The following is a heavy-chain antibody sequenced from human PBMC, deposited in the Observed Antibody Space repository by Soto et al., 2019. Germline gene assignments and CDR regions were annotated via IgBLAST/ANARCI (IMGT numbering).Heavy chain of an antibody. CDR2: ISGSGNDK. D-gene: IGHD2-21*01. CDR3: AKDGGEQRHNWFDS. V-gene: IGHV3-23*01. Sequence: EVQLLESGGGLVQPGGSLRLSCAASGFIFDSYAMNWVRQAPGKGLEWVSDISGSGNDKYYADSVKGRFTISRDNSKNTLYLQMNSLRAEDTAVYYCAKDGGEQRHNWFDSWCQGILVTVSS. J-gene: IGHJ5*01. CDR1: GFIFDSYA.